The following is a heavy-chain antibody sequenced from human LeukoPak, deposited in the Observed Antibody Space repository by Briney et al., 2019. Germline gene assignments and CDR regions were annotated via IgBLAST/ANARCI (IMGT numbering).Heavy chain of an antibody. CDR2: IYTSGST. D-gene: IGHD3-22*01. Sequence: SQTLSLTCTVSGDSTSSGDYYWSWIRQPAEKGLEWIGRIYTSGSTNYNPSLKSRVTISVDTSKNQFSLKLTSVTAADTAVYYCARGPYKYDGSGAFDIWGQGTMVTVSS. CDR3: ARGPYKYDGSGAFDI. V-gene: IGHV4-61*02. CDR1: GDSTSSGDYY. J-gene: IGHJ3*02.